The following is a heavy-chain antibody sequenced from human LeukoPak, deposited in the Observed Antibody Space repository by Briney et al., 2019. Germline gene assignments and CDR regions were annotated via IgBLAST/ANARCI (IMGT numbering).Heavy chain of an antibody. D-gene: IGHD3-22*01. CDR3: ARALYDSSGYYLDY. CDR2: IYYSGST. V-gene: IGHV4-30-4*01. Sequence: SETLSLTCTVSGGSISSGDYYWSWIRQPPGTGLEWIGYIYYSGSTYYNPSLKSRVTISVDTSKNQFSLKLSSVTAADTAVYYCARALYDSSGYYLDYWGQGTLVTVSS. J-gene: IGHJ4*02. CDR1: GGSISSGDYY.